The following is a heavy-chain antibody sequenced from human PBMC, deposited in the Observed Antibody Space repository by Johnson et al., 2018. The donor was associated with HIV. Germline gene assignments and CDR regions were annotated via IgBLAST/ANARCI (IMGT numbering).Heavy chain of an antibody. CDR1: GFTFSSYA. Sequence: VQLVESGGGLVQPGGSLRLSCAASGFTFSSYAMSWVRQAPGKGLEWVSAISGSGGSTGDADSVKGRFTVSRDNAKNSLYLQMTSLSPEDTAVYYCARVLGSSRRGAFDIWGQGTMVTVSS. CDR3: ARVLGSSRRGAFDI. J-gene: IGHJ3*02. V-gene: IGHV3-23*04. D-gene: IGHD6-6*01. CDR2: ISGSGGST.